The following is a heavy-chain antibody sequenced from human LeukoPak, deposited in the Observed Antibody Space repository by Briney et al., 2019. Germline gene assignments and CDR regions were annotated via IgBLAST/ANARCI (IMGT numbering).Heavy chain of an antibody. CDR1: GFTVSSDF. D-gene: IGHD3-9*01. Sequence: PGGSLRLSCAASGFTVSSDFMSWVRLAPGKGLEWVPVIYSGGGTYYADSVKGRFTISRDNSKNMLYLQLNSLRAEDTAVYYCAKGDPPTYYDILTGQDYWGQGTLVTVSS. V-gene: IGHV3-53*01. J-gene: IGHJ4*02. CDR3: AKGDPPTYYDILTGQDY. CDR2: IYSGGGT.